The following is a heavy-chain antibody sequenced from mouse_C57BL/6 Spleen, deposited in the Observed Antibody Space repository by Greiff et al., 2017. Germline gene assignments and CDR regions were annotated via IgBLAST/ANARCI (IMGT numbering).Heavy chain of an antibody. CDR3: ARSPLGSSYDAMDY. J-gene: IGHJ4*01. V-gene: IGHV1-7*01. Sequence: VQGVESGAELAKPGASVKLSCKASGYTFTSYWMHWVKQRPGQGLEWIGYINPSSGYTKYNQKFKDKATLTADKSSSTAYMQLSSLTYEDSAVYYCARSPLGSSYDAMDYWGQGTSVTVSS. CDR1: GYTFTSYW. D-gene: IGHD1-1*01. CDR2: INPSSGYT.